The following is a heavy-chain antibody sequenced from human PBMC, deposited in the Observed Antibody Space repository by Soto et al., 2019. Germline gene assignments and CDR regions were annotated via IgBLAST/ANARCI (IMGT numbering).Heavy chain of an antibody. CDR3: ARDGETTVVTPGGYYYYYGMDV. D-gene: IGHD4-17*01. CDR2: INAGSGNT. J-gene: IGHJ6*02. V-gene: IGHV1-3*01. Sequence: ASVKVSCKASGYTFTSYAMHWVRQAPGQRLEWMGWINAGSGNTKYSQKFQGRVTITRDTSASTAYMELSSLRSEDTAVYYCARDGETTVVTPGGYYYYYGMDVWGQGTTVTVSS. CDR1: GYTFTSYA.